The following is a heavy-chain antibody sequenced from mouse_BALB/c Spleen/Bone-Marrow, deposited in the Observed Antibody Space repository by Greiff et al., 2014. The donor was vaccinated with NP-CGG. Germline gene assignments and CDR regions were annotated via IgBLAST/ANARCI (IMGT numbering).Heavy chain of an antibody. V-gene: IGHV1-9*01. Sequence: QVQLQQSGAELMKPGASVTISCKATGYIYSSYWIEWIKQRPGHGLEWIGEILPGSGNTNYNEKFRDKATFTAETSSNIAYMQLSSLTSEDAAVYYCSRRANYFGSGLDYWGQGTTLTVSS. CDR1: GYIYSSYW. CDR3: SRRANYFGSGLDY. J-gene: IGHJ2*01. D-gene: IGHD1-1*01. CDR2: ILPGSGNT.